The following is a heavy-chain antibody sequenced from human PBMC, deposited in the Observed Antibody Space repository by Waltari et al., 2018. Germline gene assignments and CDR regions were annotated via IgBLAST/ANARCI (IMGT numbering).Heavy chain of an antibody. V-gene: IGHV4-38-2*01. CDR1: GYSISSGYY. Sequence: QVQLQESGPGLVKPSETLSLTCAVSGYSISSGYYWGWIRQPPGKGLGWIGSIYHSGSTYSTPSLKIRVTISLDTSKNQFSLKLSSVTAADTAVYYCARRKEWLGYFDLWGRGTLVTVSS. J-gene: IGHJ2*01. CDR3: ARRKEWLGYFDL. CDR2: IYHSGST. D-gene: IGHD6-19*01.